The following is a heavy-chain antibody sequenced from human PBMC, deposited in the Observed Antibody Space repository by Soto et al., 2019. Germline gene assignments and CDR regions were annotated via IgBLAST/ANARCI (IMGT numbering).Heavy chain of an antibody. J-gene: IGHJ4*02. V-gene: IGHV4-39*01. CDR1: GGSISSSSYY. D-gene: IGHD2-15*01. CDR3: ASIVVVAATPDY. CDR2: IYYSGST. Sequence: SETLSLTCTVSGGSISSSSYYWGWIRQPPGKGLEWIGSIYYSGSTYYNPSLKSRVTISVDTSKNQFSLKLSSVTAADTAVYYCASIVVVAATPDYWGQGTLVTVSS.